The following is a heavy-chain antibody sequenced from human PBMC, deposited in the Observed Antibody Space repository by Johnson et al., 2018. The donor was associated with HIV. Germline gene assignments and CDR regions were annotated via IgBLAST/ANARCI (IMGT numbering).Heavy chain of an antibody. J-gene: IGHJ3*02. V-gene: IGHV3-30*03. CDR1: GFTFRSYG. D-gene: IGHD2-15*01. CDR2: VSYDGTNE. Sequence: QVQLVESGGGVVQPGRSLRLSCVASGFTFRSYGMHWVRQAPGKGLEWVAFVSYDGTNEFYADSVKGRFTVSRDSSKNTLFLQMNSLRAEDTAVYYCARDHLRRSHAFDIWGQGTRVTVSS. CDR3: ARDHLRRSHAFDI.